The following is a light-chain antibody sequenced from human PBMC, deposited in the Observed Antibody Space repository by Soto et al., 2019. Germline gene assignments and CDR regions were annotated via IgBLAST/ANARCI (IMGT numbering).Light chain of an antibody. CDR1: SSNIGAGYD. Sequence: QSVLTQPASVSGSPGQSIAISCTGSSSNIGAGYDVHWYQQLPGTAPKLLIYGNSNRPSGVPDRFSGSKSGTSASLAITGLQPEDEADYYCQSYDSSHYVFGTGTKVTVL. V-gene: IGLV1-40*01. J-gene: IGLJ1*01. CDR2: GNS. CDR3: QSYDSSHYV.